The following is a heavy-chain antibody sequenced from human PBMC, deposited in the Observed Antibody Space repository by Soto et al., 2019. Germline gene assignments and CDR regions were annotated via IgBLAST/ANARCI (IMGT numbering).Heavy chain of an antibody. D-gene: IGHD3-3*01. CDR3: ARVWYDFWSGYVPYFDY. V-gene: IGHV3-48*03. Sequence: EVQLVESGGGLVQPGGSLRRSCAASGFTFSSYEMNWVRQAPGKGLEWVSYISSSGSTIYYADSVKGRFTISRDNAKNSLYLQMNSLRAEDTAVYYCARVWYDFWSGYVPYFDYWGQGTLVTVSS. CDR2: ISSSGSTI. J-gene: IGHJ4*02. CDR1: GFTFSSYE.